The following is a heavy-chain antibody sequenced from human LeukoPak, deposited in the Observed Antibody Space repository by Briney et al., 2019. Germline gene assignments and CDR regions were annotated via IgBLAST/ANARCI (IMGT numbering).Heavy chain of an antibody. V-gene: IGHV3-21*01. CDR3: ARDGGAYGSGSYYAYDY. D-gene: IGHD3-10*01. CDR1: GFTFSSYS. Sequence: GGSLRLSCAASGFTFSSYSMNWVRQAPGKGLEWVSSISSSSYIYYADSVRGRFTISRDNAKNSLYLQMNSLRAEDTAVYYCARDGGAYGSGSYYAYDYWGQGTLVTVSS. J-gene: IGHJ4*02. CDR2: ISSSSYI.